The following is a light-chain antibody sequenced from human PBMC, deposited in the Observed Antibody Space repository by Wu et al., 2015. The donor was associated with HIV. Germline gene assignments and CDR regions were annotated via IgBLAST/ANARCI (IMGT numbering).Light chain of an antibody. CDR2: GGS. Sequence: EIVLTQSPGTLSLSPGEGATLSCRTSQRVTSSYVTWYQQKPGQAPRVVIYGGSTRATGIPDRFSGSASGTDFTLTISSLQSEDFAVYYCQQYNNWPFNFGQGTKLEIK. V-gene: IGKV3D-20*02. CDR1: QRVTSSY. CDR3: QQYNNWPFN. J-gene: IGKJ2*01.